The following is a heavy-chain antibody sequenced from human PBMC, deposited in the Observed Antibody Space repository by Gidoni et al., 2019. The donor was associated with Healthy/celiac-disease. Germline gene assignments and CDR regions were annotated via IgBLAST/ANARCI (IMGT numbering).Heavy chain of an antibody. J-gene: IGHJ6*03. V-gene: IGHV1-3*01. CDR2: INAGNGNT. CDR1: GYTFTSHA. Sequence: QVQLVQSGAEVKKPGASVKVSCKASGYTFTSHAMHWVRQAPGQRLEWMGWINAGNGNTKYSQKFQGRVTITRDTSASTAYMELSSLRSEDTAVYYCAREDFWSGYAYYYYYMDVWGKGTTVTVSS. D-gene: IGHD3-3*01. CDR3: AREDFWSGYAYYYYYMDV.